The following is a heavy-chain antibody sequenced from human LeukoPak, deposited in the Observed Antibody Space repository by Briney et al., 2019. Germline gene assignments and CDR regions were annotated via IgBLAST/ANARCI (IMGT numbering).Heavy chain of an antibody. D-gene: IGHD6-13*01. CDR1: GGSMSSYY. J-gene: IGHJ5*02. V-gene: IGHV4-4*07. CDR2: IYTSGST. Sequence: SETLSLTCTVSGGSMSSYYWSWIRQPAGKGLEWIGRIYTSGSTNYNPSLKSRVTISVDTSNNQFSLKLNSVTAADTAVYYCARVERYTSSGPTDPWGQGTLVTVSS. CDR3: ARVERYTSSGPTDP.